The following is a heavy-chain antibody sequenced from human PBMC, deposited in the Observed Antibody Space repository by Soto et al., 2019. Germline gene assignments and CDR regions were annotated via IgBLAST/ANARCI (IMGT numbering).Heavy chain of an antibody. CDR3: ARDSRRKVHYGSGSSPYYYYGMDV. CDR2: IYYSGST. CDR1: GGSISSYY. D-gene: IGHD3-10*01. J-gene: IGHJ6*02. V-gene: IGHV4-59*01. Sequence: PSETLSLTCTVSGGSISSYYWSWIRQPPGKGLEWIGYIYYSGSTNYNPSLKSRVTISVDTSKNQFSLKLSSVTAADTAVYYCARDSRRKVHYGSGSSPYYYYGMDVWGQGTTVTVSS.